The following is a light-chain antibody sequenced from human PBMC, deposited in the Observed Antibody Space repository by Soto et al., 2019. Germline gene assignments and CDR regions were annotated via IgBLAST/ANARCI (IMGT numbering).Light chain of an antibody. V-gene: IGKV3-20*01. CDR2: GAS. Sequence: EVVLTQSPATLSLSPGERATLSCRASQNINNYLAWYHQQPRQARRLLIYGASNRAAGIPDRFSGSGSVTDFTLIISRVEPEDLAVYYCQQDGSSPSTFGQGTKVDIK. CDR1: QNINNY. J-gene: IGKJ1*01. CDR3: QQDGSSPST.